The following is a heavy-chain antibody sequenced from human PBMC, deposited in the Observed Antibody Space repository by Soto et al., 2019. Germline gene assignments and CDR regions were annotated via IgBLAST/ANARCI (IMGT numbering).Heavy chain of an antibody. V-gene: IGHV3-21*06. CDR1: GFTFSSYS. J-gene: IGHJ6*02. D-gene: IGHD3-3*01. CDR3: ARANYDFWSGSSNYFGMDV. Sequence: GGSLRLSCAASGFTFSSYSMNWVRQAPGKGLEWVSSISSSSSYIYYADSVQGRFTISRDNARNSLYLQMDSLGAEDTAVCYCARANYDFWSGSSNYFGMDVWGQGTTVTVSS. CDR2: ISSSSSYI.